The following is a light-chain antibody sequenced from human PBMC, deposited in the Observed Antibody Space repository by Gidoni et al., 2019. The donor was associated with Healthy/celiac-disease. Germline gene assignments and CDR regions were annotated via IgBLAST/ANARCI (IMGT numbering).Light chain of an antibody. Sequence: IVLTQSPATLSLSPGERATLSCRASQSVSSYLAWYQQKPGQAPRLLIYDASNRATGIPARFSGSGSGTDFTLTISSLEPEDFAVYYCQQRSNWPTWTFXXXTKVEIK. CDR1: QSVSSY. CDR3: QQRSNWPTWT. V-gene: IGKV3-11*01. J-gene: IGKJ1*01. CDR2: DAS.